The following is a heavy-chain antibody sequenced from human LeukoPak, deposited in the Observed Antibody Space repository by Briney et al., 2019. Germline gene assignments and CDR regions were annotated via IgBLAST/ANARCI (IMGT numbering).Heavy chain of an antibody. V-gene: IGHV4-34*01. CDR2: INHSGST. D-gene: IGHD4-17*01. Sequence: SETLSLTCAVYGGSFSGYYWSWIRQPPGKGLEWIGEINHSGSTNYNPSLKNRVTISVDTSKNQFSLKLSSVTAADTAVYYCASTRYLYGKIDYWGQGTLVTVSS. J-gene: IGHJ4*02. CDR3: ASTRYLYGKIDY. CDR1: GGSFSGYY.